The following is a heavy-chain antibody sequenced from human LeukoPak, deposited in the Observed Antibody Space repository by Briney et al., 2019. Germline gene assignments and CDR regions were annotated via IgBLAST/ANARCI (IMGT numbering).Heavy chain of an antibody. Sequence: SSVKVPCKASGGTFSSYAISWVRQAPGQGLEWMGGIIPIFGTANYAQKFQGRVTITADESTSTAYMELSSLRSEDTAVYYCARGLSPTYSSSRSVDYWGQGTLVTVSS. J-gene: IGHJ4*02. CDR1: GGTFSSYA. D-gene: IGHD6-6*01. V-gene: IGHV1-69*01. CDR3: ARGLSPTYSSSRSVDY. CDR2: IIPIFGTA.